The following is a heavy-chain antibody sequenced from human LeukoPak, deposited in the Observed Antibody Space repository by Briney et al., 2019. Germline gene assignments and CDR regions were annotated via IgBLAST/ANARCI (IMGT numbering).Heavy chain of an antibody. CDR2: ISAYNGNT. CDR3: ARDKSRSSWSTSPVDY. V-gene: IGHV1-18*04. J-gene: IGHJ4*02. D-gene: IGHD6-6*01. Sequence: ASVKVSCKASGYTFTSCGISWVRQAPGQGLEWMGWISAYNGNTNYAQKLQGRVTMTTDTSTSTAYMELRSLRSDDTAVYYCARDKSRSSWSTSPVDYWGQGTLVTVSS. CDR1: GYTFTSCG.